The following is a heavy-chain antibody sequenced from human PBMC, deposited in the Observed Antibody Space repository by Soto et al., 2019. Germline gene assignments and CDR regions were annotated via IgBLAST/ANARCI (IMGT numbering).Heavy chain of an antibody. D-gene: IGHD5-18*01. V-gene: IGHV1-69*01. CDR1: GGTFSSYA. CDR3: AVGGYSYGFYGYGMDV. J-gene: IGHJ6*02. Sequence: QVQLVQSGAEVKKPGSSVKVSCKASGGTFSSYAISWVRQAPGQGLEWMGGIIPIFGTANYAQKVQGRVTITADESTSTAYMELSSLRSEDTAVYYCAVGGYSYGFYGYGMDVWGQGTTVTVSS. CDR2: IIPIFGTA.